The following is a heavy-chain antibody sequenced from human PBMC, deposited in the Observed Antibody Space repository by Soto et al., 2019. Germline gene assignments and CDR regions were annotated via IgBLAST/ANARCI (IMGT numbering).Heavy chain of an antibody. Sequence: SETLSLTCTVSGGSISSYYWSWIRQPPGKGLEWIGYIYYSGSTNYNPSLKSRVTISVDTSKNQFSLKLSSVTAADTAVYYCARDLTEYYDFWSGYPNNWFDPWGQGTLVTVS. D-gene: IGHD3-3*01. J-gene: IGHJ5*02. CDR1: GGSISSYY. CDR2: IYYSGST. V-gene: IGHV4-59*01. CDR3: ARDLTEYYDFWSGYPNNWFDP.